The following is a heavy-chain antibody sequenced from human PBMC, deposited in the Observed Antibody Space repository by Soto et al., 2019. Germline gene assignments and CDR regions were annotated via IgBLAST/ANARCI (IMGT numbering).Heavy chain of an antibody. CDR3: TIGSWSGEVFDI. CDR1: GGTFSTYS. D-gene: IGHD2-21*01. Sequence: QVQLVQSGAEVKKPGSSVKVSCKDSGGTFSTYSMFWVRQAPGQGLEWMGRIIPMLGIANYAQRFQDRVTIIADKSTSPAYMELSSLRSEDTALYYCTIGSWSGEVFDIWGQGTMVTVSS. CDR2: IIPMLGIA. J-gene: IGHJ3*02. V-gene: IGHV1-69*02.